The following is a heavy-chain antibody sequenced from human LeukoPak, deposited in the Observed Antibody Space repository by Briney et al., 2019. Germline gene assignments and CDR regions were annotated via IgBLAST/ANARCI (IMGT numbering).Heavy chain of an antibody. CDR1: GFTFSSYA. J-gene: IGHJ6*03. CDR2: ISYDGSNK. D-gene: IGHD2-15*01. Sequence: GGSLRLSCAASGFTFSSYAMHWVRQAPGKGLEWVAVISYDGSNKYYADSVKGRFTISRDNAKNSLYLQMNSLRADDTAVYYCARDGGSSGTGAYYMDVWGKGTTVTVSS. CDR3: ARDGGSSGTGAYYMDV. V-gene: IGHV3-30*04.